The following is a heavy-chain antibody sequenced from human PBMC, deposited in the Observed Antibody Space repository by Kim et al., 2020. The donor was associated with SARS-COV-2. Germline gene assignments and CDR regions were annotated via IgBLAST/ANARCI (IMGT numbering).Heavy chain of an antibody. CDR3: ARVFTYYFDD. V-gene: IGHV4-30-2*01. Sequence: SETLSLTCAVSGGSISSGGYSWSWIRQPPGKGLEWIGYIYHSGSTYYNPSLKSRVTISVDRSKNQFSLKLSSVTAADTAVYYCARVFTYYFDDWGQGTLVTVSS. CDR2: IYHSGST. D-gene: IGHD3-10*02. CDR1: GGSISSGGYS. J-gene: IGHJ4*02.